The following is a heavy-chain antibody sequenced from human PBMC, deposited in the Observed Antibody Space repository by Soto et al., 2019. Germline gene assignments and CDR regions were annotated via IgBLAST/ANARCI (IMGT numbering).Heavy chain of an antibody. Sequence: PSETLSLSCTVSGGSITTDTFFWGWIRQSPGKGLEWIATVHHSGPTYHNPSLKSRVVISADTSKNQFSLKLTSVTARDTAVYYCVKFVAQDVLDTWGQGTLVT. CDR2: VHHSGPT. CDR3: VKFVAQDVLDT. CDR1: GGSITTDTFF. D-gene: IGHD2-21*01. V-gene: IGHV4-39*01. J-gene: IGHJ3*01.